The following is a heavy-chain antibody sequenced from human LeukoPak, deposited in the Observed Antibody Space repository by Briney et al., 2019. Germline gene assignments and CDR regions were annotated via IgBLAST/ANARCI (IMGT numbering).Heavy chain of an antibody. Sequence: ASVKVSCKASGYTFTSYGISRVRQAPGQGLEWMGWISAYNGNTNYAQKLQGRVTMTTDTSTSTAYMELRSLRSDDTAVYYCARDHKGYYYGSGSSFDYWGQGTLVTVSS. V-gene: IGHV1-18*01. D-gene: IGHD3-10*01. CDR1: GYTFTSYG. CDR2: ISAYNGNT. J-gene: IGHJ4*02. CDR3: ARDHKGYYYGSGSSFDY.